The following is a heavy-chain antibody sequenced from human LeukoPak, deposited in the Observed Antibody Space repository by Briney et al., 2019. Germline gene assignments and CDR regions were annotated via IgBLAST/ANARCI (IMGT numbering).Heavy chain of an antibody. Sequence: GGSLRLSCAASGFTFSSYAMHWVRQGPGKGLEWVAVISYDGSNKYYAESVKGRFTISRDNSKNTLYLQMNSLRAEDTAVYYCGKNRYSGSLSPFDIWGQGTMVTVSS. CDR2: ISYDGSNK. CDR3: GKNRYSGSLSPFDI. V-gene: IGHV3-30*04. D-gene: IGHD1-26*01. CDR1: GFTFSSYA. J-gene: IGHJ3*02.